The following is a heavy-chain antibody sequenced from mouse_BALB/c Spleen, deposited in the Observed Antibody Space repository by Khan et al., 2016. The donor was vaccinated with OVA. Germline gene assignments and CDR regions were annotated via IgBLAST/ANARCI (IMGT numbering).Heavy chain of an antibody. J-gene: IGHJ2*01. CDR2: IWSGGST. Sequence: QVQLQQSGPGLVQPSQSLSITCTVSGFSLTSYGVHWVRQSPGKGLEWLGVIWSGGSTDYNAAFISRLSISKDNSKSQVFFKMNSLQADDTAIYYCVINWYYFDYWGQGTTLTVSS. CDR1: GFSLTSYG. V-gene: IGHV2-2-2*01. CDR3: VINWYYFDY.